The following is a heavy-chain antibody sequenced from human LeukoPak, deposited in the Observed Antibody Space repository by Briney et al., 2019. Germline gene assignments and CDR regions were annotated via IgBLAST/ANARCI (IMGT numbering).Heavy chain of an antibody. V-gene: IGHV5-51*01. J-gene: IGHJ4*02. CDR1: GYSFTTYW. CDR3: ARHQVLYASDLPLDY. D-gene: IGHD2/OR15-2a*01. CDR2: IYPGDSDT. Sequence: AASLQISSKSSGYSFTTYWIAWVRQMPGKGLEWMGIIYPGDSDTRYNPSFQGQVTISADKSINTAYLQWNSLKASDSAIYYCARHQVLYASDLPLDYWGQGTLATVSS.